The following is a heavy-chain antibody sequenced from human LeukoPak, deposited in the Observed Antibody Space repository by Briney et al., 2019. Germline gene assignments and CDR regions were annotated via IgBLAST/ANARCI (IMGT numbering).Heavy chain of an antibody. J-gene: IGHJ4*02. Sequence: PSETLSLTCAVYGGSFSGYYWSWIRQPPGKGLEWIGEINHSGSTNYNPSLKSRVTISVDTSKNQFSLKLSSVTAADTAVYYCAGHVDYGDHTYFDYWGQGTLVTVSS. D-gene: IGHD4-17*01. CDR3: AGHVDYGDHTYFDY. CDR1: GGSFSGYY. CDR2: INHSGST. V-gene: IGHV4-34*01.